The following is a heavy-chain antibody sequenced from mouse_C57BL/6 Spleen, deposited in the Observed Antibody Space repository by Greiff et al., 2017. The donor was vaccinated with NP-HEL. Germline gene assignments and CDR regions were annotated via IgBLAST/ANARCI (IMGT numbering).Heavy chain of an antibody. CDR2: INPGSGGT. V-gene: IGHV1-54*01. J-gene: IGHJ1*03. D-gene: IGHD1-1*01. CDR1: GYAFTNYL. CDR3: ARTPDYYGSSYWYFDV. Sequence: VQLVESGAELVRPGTSVKVSCKASGYAFTNYLIEWVKQRPGQGLEWIGVINPGSGGTNYNEKFKGKATLTADKSSSTAYMQLSSLTSEDSAVYFCARTPDYYGSSYWYFDVWGTGTTVTVSS.